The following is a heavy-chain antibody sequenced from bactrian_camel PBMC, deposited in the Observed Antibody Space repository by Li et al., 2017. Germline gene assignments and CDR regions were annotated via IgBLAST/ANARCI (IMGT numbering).Heavy chain of an antibody. Sequence: VQLVESGGGSVQAGGSLGLSCAVSGDAYRSMCMGWFRQAPGKEREAVARINSNGRTTYTDSVKGRFTISRDLTWNTLNLQMDSLKPEDTAMYYCAAGTGPTGAKVWV. D-gene: IGHD3*01. CDR1: GDAYRSMC. CDR2: INSNGRT. V-gene: IGHV3S53*01.